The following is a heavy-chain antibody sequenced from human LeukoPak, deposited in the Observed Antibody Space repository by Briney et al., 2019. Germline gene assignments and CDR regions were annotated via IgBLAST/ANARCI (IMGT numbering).Heavy chain of an antibody. Sequence: SETLPLTCDVYGGSLRGFFWSWIRQPPGKGLEWIGEINDSGSINYNPSLKTRVTISLDTSKNQFSLKLSSVTAADTAIYYCARVESYYFYYMDVWGKGTTVTVSS. CDR1: GGSLRGFF. CDR3: ARVESYYFYYMDV. V-gene: IGHV4-34*01. J-gene: IGHJ6*03. CDR2: INDSGSI.